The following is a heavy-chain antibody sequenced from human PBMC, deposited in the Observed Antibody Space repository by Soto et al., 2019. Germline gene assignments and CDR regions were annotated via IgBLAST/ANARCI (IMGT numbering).Heavy chain of an antibody. J-gene: IGHJ5*02. CDR1: WGNFTGSS. CDR2: IRSKANSYAT. CDR3: TRRLTQGANWFDP. Sequence: GASWGNFTGSSLHLVPQASGKGLEWVGRIRSKANSYATAYAASVKGRFTISRDDSKNTAYLQMNSLKTEDTAVYYCTRRLTQGANWFDPWGQGTLVTVSS. V-gene: IGHV3-73*01.